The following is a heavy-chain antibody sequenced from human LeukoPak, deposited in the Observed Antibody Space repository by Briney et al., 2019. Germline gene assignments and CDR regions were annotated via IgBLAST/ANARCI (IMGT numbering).Heavy chain of an antibody. J-gene: IGHJ6*03. CDR3: ARGAGADYYYMDV. D-gene: IGHD3-10*01. V-gene: IGHV1-69*05. CDR1: GGTFSSYA. CDR2: IIPIFGTA. Sequence: SVKVSCKASGGTFSSYAISWVRQAPGQGLEWMRGIIPIFGTANYAQKFQGRVTITTDESTSTAYMELSSLRSEDTAVYYCARGAGADYYYMDVWGKGTTVTVSS.